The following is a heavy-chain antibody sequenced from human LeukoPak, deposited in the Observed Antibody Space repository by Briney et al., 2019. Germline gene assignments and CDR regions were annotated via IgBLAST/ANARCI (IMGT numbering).Heavy chain of an antibody. D-gene: IGHD1-14*01. CDR3: ARGRVVDNQYSEFGH. CDR2: ISSDSDYI. CDR1: GFSFSTYS. J-gene: IGHJ4*02. V-gene: IGHV3-21*01. Sequence: GGSLRLSCAASGFSFSTYSMNWVRQAPGKGLEWVSSISSDSDYIYYADLVKGRFTISRDNANNSPYLQMSSLRAEDTAVYYCARGRVVDNQYSEFGHWGQGTLVTVSS.